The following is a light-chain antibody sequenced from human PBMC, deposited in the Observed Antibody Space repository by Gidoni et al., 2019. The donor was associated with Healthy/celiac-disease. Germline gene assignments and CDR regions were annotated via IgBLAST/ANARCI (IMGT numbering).Light chain of an antibody. CDR1: QSISSW. CDR2: KAY. V-gene: IGKV1-5*03. J-gene: IGKJ1*01. Sequence: QMTQSPSTLSASVGDRVTITCRASQSISSWLAWYQQKPGKAPKLLIYKAYSLESGVPSRFSGRGSGTECTLTISSLQPDDLATDYCKQYNSYPWTFGQGTKVEIK. CDR3: KQYNSYPWT.